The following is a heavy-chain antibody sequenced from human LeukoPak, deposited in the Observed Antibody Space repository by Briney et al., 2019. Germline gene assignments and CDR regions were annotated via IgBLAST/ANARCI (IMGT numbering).Heavy chain of an antibody. D-gene: IGHD3-22*01. CDR3: ARDVLITMIVVGPYYFDY. J-gene: IGHJ4*02. Sequence: GASVKVSCKASGYTFTSYGISWVRQAPGQGLEWMGWISAYNGNTNYAQKLPGRVTMTTDTSTSTAYMELRSLRSDDTAVYYCARDVLITMIVVGPYYFDYWGQGTLVTVSS. CDR1: GYTFTSYG. CDR2: ISAYNGNT. V-gene: IGHV1-18*01.